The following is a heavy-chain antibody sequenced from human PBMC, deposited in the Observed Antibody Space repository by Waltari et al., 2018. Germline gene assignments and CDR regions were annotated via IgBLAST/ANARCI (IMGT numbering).Heavy chain of an antibody. D-gene: IGHD3-10*01. V-gene: IGHV1-69-2*01. Sequence: EVQLVQSGAEVKKPGATVKISCKASGYTFTDYYMHWVQQAPGKGLEWMGRVDPADDKTIYAEKFQGRVTINADTSTDTAYMELSSLRSEDTAVYYCARGTLLWRPGERDWGQGTLVTVSS. CDR3: ARGTLLWRPGERD. J-gene: IGHJ4*02. CDR1: GYTFTDYY. CDR2: VDPADDKT.